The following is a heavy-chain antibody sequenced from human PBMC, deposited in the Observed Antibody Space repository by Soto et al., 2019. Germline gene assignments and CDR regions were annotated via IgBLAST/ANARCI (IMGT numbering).Heavy chain of an antibody. D-gene: IGHD3-10*01. CDR2: IYYSGST. J-gene: IGHJ4*02. CDR3: ARFVYGSGSYYIDY. V-gene: IGHV4-59*01. Sequence: ASETLSLTSTVSGGSIISYCWSWIRQTPGKGLEWIGYIYYSGSTNYKPSLKSRVTISVDTSKNQFSLKLSSVTAADTAVYYCARFVYGSGSYYIDYWGQGTLVTVSS. CDR1: GGSIISYC.